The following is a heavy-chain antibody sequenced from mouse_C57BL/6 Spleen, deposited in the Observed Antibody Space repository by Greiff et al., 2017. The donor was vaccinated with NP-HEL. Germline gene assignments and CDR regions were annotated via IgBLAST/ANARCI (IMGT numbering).Heavy chain of an antibody. Sequence: VKLQQPGAELVKPGASVKLSCKASGYTFTSYWMHWVKQRPGQGLEWIGMIHPNSGSTNYNEKFKSKATLTVDKSSSTAYMQLSSLTSEDSAVYYCARVDTTVVGAMDYWGQGTSVTVSS. CDR2: IHPNSGST. CDR1: GYTFTSYW. D-gene: IGHD1-1*01. V-gene: IGHV1-64*01. CDR3: ARVDTTVVGAMDY. J-gene: IGHJ4*01.